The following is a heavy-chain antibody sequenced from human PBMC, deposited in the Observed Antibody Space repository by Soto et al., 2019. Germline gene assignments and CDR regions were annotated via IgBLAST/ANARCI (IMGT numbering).Heavy chain of an antibody. Sequence: EVQLLESGGGLVQPGGSLRLSCAASGFTFNNYAMGWVRQAPGKGLEWVSAITDSGDDTYYIDSVKARFTISRDNSKSTLYLHMNSLRAEDTAIYYCAKLGSSSWSPHYYFDYWGQGTLVTVSS. D-gene: IGHD2-2*01. CDR1: GFTFNNYA. J-gene: IGHJ4*02. CDR3: AKLGSSSWSPHYYFDY. V-gene: IGHV3-23*01. CDR2: ITDSGDDT.